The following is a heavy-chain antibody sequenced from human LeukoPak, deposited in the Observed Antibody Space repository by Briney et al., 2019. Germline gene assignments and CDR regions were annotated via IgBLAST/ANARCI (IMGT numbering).Heavy chain of an antibody. Sequence: PGRSLRLSCAASGVTFSTYSMNWVRQAPGTGQQAFSSIRSPNNDIYYADTGKGRFTISCHYAQNSTYLHMNSHRSEATAVPYISGGGADFWSGYYMVTWGQGTLVTVSS. CDR2: IRSPNNDI. V-gene: IGHV3-21*01. CDR1: GVTFSTYS. D-gene: IGHD3-3*01. CDR3: SGGGADFWSGYYMVT. J-gene: IGHJ5*02.